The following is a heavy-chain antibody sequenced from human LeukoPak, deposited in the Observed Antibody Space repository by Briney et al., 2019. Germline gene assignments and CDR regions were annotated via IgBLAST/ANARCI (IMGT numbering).Heavy chain of an antibody. V-gene: IGHV4-59*01. Sequence: SETLSLTCIVSGGSINGYYWSWIRQPPGKGLEWIGYIHYSGSAYYNPSLWSRVTISVDMSKNQFSLKLSSVTAADTAVYYCARDNWNYGSSMDVWGQGTTVTVSS. J-gene: IGHJ6*02. D-gene: IGHD1-7*01. CDR3: ARDNWNYGSSMDV. CDR2: IHYSGSA. CDR1: GGSINGYY.